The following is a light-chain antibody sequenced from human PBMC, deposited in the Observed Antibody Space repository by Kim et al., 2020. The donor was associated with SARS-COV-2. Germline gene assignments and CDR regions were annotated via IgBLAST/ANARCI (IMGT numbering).Light chain of an antibody. CDR2: DVN. CDR1: SSDVGGYNY. V-gene: IGLV2-14*01. CDR3: SSYRNTNNWV. J-gene: IGLJ3*02. Sequence: QSALTQPASVSGSPGQSITISCTGTSSDVGGYNYVSWYQQHPGKAPKLMIYDVNKWPSGVSNRFSGSKSGNTASLTISGLQAEDEAEYYCSSYRNTNNWVFGGGAQLTVL.